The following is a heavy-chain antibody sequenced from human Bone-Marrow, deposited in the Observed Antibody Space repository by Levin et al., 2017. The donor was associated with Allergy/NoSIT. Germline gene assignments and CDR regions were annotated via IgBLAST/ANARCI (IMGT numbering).Heavy chain of an antibody. D-gene: IGHD5-12*01. V-gene: IGHV1-2*07. CDR3: ARQFDSGYDSAYFDY. CDR2: INPDTGDT. Sequence: GESLKISCKTSGYTFIGYNIYWVRQAPGQGLEWMGWINPDTGDTHYVHKFHDRVTMTRDTSINTAYLDLSRLTSDDTAVYYCARQFDSGYDSAYFDYWGQGALVTVSS. CDR1: GYTFIGYN. J-gene: IGHJ4*02.